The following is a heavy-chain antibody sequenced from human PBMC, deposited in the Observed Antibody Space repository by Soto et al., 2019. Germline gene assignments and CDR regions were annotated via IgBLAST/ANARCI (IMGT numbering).Heavy chain of an antibody. Sequence: QVQLVESGGGVVQPGRSLRLSCEVSGYTVSDNGMHWVRQAPGEGLEWVAVISSYGRTTYYGDSVKGRFTISRDNDKNPLYLQMDSLRVEDTAVYYCGANISTGYWYQGHLVTVSS. CDR2: ISSYGRTT. J-gene: IGHJ4*02. D-gene: IGHD1-20*01. CDR3: GANISTGY. V-gene: IGHV3-30*03. CDR1: GYTVSDNG.